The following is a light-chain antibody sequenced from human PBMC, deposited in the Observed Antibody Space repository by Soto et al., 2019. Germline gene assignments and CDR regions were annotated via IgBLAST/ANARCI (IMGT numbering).Light chain of an antibody. CDR2: AAS. CDR3: QESITAPLT. Sequence: DIQMTQSPSSLSASVGDRVTITCRASQTINNYLNWYQQNPGNAPKLLIYAASSLQSGVPSRFSGSGSGTDFTLTISSLQAEDSATYFCQESITAPLTFGGGTKVEVK. J-gene: IGKJ4*01. V-gene: IGKV1-39*01. CDR1: QTINNY.